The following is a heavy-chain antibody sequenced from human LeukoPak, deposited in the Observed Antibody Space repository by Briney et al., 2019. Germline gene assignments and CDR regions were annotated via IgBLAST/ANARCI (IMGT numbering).Heavy chain of an antibody. V-gene: IGHV4-34*01. CDR1: GGSFSGYY. D-gene: IGHD3-10*01. CDR3: ARGMVRGVFMGLDFDY. CDR2: INHSGST. Sequence: SETLSLTCAVYGGSFSGYYWSWIRQPPGKGLEWIGEINHSGSTNYNPSLKSRVTISVDTSKNQFSLKLSSVTAADTAVYYCARGMVRGVFMGLDFDYWGQGTLVTVSS. J-gene: IGHJ4*02.